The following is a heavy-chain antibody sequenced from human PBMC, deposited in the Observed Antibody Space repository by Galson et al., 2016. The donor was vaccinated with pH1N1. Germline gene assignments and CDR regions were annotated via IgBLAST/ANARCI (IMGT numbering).Heavy chain of an antibody. CDR1: AFNFKRYG. CDR2: ISSTSSNI. Sequence: SLRLSCAATAFNFKRYGMNWVSQAPGKGLEWIVYISSTSSNIHYADSVKGRFTVSRDNARNSVYLQMSSLRVEDTALYYCARDNYEFWSGYETFDLWGEGTMVTVSS. D-gene: IGHD3-3*01. J-gene: IGHJ3*01. CDR3: ARDNYEFWSGYETFDL. V-gene: IGHV3-48*04.